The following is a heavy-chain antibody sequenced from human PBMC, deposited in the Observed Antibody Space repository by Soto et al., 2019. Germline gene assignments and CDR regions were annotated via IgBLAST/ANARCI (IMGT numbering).Heavy chain of an antibody. CDR2: IFHTGNT. Sequence: SETLSLTCAASGDSISAKWWSWVRQPPGKGLEWIGEIFHTGNTNYNPSVKSRVTISLDRSTNEFSLRLSSVTAADTAVYYCAGEGDRGYSLGYWGQGTLVTVSS. J-gene: IGHJ4*02. V-gene: IGHV4-4*02. CDR1: GDSISAKW. CDR3: AGEGDRGYSLGY. D-gene: IGHD5-18*01.